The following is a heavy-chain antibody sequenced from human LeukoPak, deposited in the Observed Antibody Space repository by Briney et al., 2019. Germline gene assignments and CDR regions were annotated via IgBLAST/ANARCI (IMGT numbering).Heavy chain of an antibody. CDR3: ARGGTSGYSSTRHFWGGNYYFDY. D-gene: IGHD2-2*01. CDR1: GFTFDDYW. V-gene: IGHV3-7*01. Sequence: GGSLRLSCGASGFTFDDYWMRWVGQAPGQGGEGVADINQDGREKYYMDSAKGGFTISRDNARKTLYMQVNRVRGKDRGVYYCARGGTSGYSSTRHFWGGNYYFDYWGQGSLVTVSS. J-gene: IGHJ4*02. CDR2: INQDGREK.